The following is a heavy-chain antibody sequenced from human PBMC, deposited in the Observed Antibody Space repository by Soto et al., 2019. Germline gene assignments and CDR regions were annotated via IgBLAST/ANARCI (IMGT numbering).Heavy chain of an antibody. CDR2: ISWNSGSI. J-gene: IGHJ6*03. CDR1: GFTLDDYA. V-gene: IGHV3-9*01. CDR3: AKDTRWNWNHLMGYYYYMDV. D-gene: IGHD1-1*01. Sequence: RLSCAASGFTLDDYAMHWVRQAPGKGLEWVSGISWNSGSIGYADSVKGRFTISRDNAKNSLYLQMNSLRAEDTALYYCAKDTRWNWNHLMGYYYYMDVWGKGT.